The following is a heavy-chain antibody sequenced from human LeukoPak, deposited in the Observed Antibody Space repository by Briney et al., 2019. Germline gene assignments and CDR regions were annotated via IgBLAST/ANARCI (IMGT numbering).Heavy chain of an antibody. CDR3: AREGDTAVDTNWFDP. V-gene: IGHV1-2*02. CDR2: INPNNGVT. Sequence: ASVKVSCKAPGYSFTDYYIHWVRQAPGQGHEWMGWINPNNGVTKYAQKFQARVTMTRDTSISTAYMELSRLTSDDTAVYYCAREGDTAVDTNWFDPWGQGTLVAVSS. J-gene: IGHJ5*02. CDR1: GYSFTDYY. D-gene: IGHD5-18*01.